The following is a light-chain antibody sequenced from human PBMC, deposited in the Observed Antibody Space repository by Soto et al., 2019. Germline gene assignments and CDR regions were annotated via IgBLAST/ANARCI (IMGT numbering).Light chain of an antibody. Sequence: EIVFTQSPGPLSLFSGERANPSRRARQSVSNNYLAWYQQKPGQAPRLLIYGASNRATGIPDRFSGSGSGTDFILTISRLEPEDFAVYYCQQYDSSPRTFGQGTKVDIK. J-gene: IGKJ1*01. CDR2: GAS. V-gene: IGKV3-20*01. CDR1: QSVSNNY. CDR3: QQYDSSPRT.